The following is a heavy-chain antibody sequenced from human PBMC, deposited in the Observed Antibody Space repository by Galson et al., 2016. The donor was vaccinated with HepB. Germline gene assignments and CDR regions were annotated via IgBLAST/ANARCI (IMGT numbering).Heavy chain of an antibody. CDR3: AVVMVDFELDAFDF. CDR2: FDPEDGER. CDR1: GYTLTELS. V-gene: IGHV1-24*01. Sequence: SVKVSCKVSGYTLTELSMHWVRQAPGKGLEWMGGFDPEDGERMYAEKFQGRVTMTEDTSTDTAYMDLSSLRSEGTAVYYCAVVMVDFELDAFDFWGQGTMVTVSS. J-gene: IGHJ3*01. D-gene: IGHD2-15*01.